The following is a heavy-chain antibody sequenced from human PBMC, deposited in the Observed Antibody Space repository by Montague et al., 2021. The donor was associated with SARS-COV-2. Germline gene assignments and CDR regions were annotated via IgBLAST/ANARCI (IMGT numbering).Heavy chain of an antibody. CDR3: ALSLVTTEGYFDV. J-gene: IGHJ2*01. CDR2: IWYDGTNK. CDR1: EFISYSYG. D-gene: IGHD4-17*01. V-gene: IGHV3-33*01. Sequence: SLRLSCAPSEFISYSYGMHWVRQAPGKGLEWVAVIWYDGTNKYYADSVKSRLTISRDHSKNTMYLQMNSLRAEDTAVYYCALSLVTTEGYFDVWGRGTLVSVSS.